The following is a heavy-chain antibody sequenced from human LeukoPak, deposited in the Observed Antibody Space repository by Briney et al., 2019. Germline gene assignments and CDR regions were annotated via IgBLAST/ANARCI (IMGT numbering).Heavy chain of an antibody. CDR3: ASPTLPWAFDI. V-gene: IGHV3-48*03. Sequence: GGSLRLSCAASGFTFSSYEMNWVRQAPGKGLKWVSYISSSGSTIYYADSVKGRFTISRDNAKNSLYLQMNSLRAEDTAVYYCASPTLPWAFDIWGQGTMVTVSS. CDR2: ISSSGSTI. CDR1: GFTFSSYE. J-gene: IGHJ3*02.